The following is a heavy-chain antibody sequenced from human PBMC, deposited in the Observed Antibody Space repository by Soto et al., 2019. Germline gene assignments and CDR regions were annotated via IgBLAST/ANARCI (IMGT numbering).Heavy chain of an antibody. J-gene: IGHJ4*02. CDR2: FRTSGDGGTT. CDR3: AKKVNSGPGSQYFDY. V-gene: IGHV3-23*01. D-gene: IGHD3-10*01. Sequence: GGSLRLSCAASGFTFSSYSMSWVRQAPGKGLEWVSGFRTSGDGGTTYYADSVKGRFTISRDNSKNMLFLQMNSLGAEDTAIYYCAKKVNSGPGSQYFDYWGQGTLVTVSS. CDR1: GFTFSSYS.